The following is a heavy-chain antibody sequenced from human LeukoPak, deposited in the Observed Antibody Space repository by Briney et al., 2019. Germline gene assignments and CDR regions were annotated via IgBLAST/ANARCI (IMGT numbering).Heavy chain of an antibody. Sequence: GGSLRLSCAASGFTFSSYAISWVRQAPGKGLEWVSAISGSGGSTYYADSVKGRFTISRDNSKNTLYLQMNSLRAEDTAVYYCAKAPPTYYDILTGYWDRYYFDYWGQGTLVTVSS. CDR3: AKAPPTYYDILTGYWDRYYFDY. CDR1: GFTFSSYA. CDR2: ISGSGGST. V-gene: IGHV3-23*01. J-gene: IGHJ4*02. D-gene: IGHD3-9*01.